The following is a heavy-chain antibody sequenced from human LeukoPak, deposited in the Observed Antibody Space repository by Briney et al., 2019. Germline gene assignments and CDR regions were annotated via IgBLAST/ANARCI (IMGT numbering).Heavy chain of an antibody. D-gene: IGHD1-14*01. CDR3: ARRAGIYSHPYDY. V-gene: IGHV3-53*01. CDR2: IYSDGST. J-gene: IGHJ4*02. CDR1: GFTFSSYS. Sequence: GGSLRLSCAASGFTFSSYSMNWVRQAPGKGLEWVSFIYSDGSTYYADSVRGRFTISRDNSKNTLYLQMNSLRAEDTAVYYCARRAGIYSHPYDYWGQGTLVTVSS.